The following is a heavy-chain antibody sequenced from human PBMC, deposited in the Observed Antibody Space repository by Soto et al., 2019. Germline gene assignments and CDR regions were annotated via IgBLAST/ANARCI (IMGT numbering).Heavy chain of an antibody. CDR1: GYSFTSYG. CDR2: ISAYNGNT. Sequence: QVQLVQSGAEVKKPGASVKVSCTASGYSFTSYGISWVRQAPGQGLEWMGWISAYNGNTDYAQKLQGRVTMTTDTTTNTADMDLRSPRSDDTALYYCARMGYCSGGSCYHGTGEYWGQGTLVTVSS. CDR3: ARMGYCSGGSCYHGTGEY. J-gene: IGHJ4*02. D-gene: IGHD2-15*01. V-gene: IGHV1-18*04.